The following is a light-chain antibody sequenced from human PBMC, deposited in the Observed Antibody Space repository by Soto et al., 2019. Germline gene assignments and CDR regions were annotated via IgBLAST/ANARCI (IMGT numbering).Light chain of an antibody. CDR2: DAS. CDR1: QSINSY. Sequence: DIQMTQSPSSLSASVGDRFTITFRASQSINSYLNWYQQKPGRAPKLLIYDASNLEAGVPSRFRGSGSGTDFTFTISRLQPEDIATYYCQQYENLPTFGQGTRLEI. V-gene: IGKV1-33*01. J-gene: IGKJ5*01. CDR3: QQYENLPT.